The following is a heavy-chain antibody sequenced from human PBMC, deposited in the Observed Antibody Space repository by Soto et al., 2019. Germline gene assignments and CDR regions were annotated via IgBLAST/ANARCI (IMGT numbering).Heavy chain of an antibody. J-gene: IGHJ5*02. CDR2: IYYSGST. CDR1: GCSISSSSYY. Sequence: SETLSLTCTFSGCSISSSSYYWGWIRQPPGKGLEWIGSIYYSGSTYYNPSLKSRVTISVDTSKNQFSLKLSSVTAADTAVYYCARPYYYGSGTSWFDPWGQGTLVTVSS. CDR3: ARPYYYGSGTSWFDP. D-gene: IGHD3-10*01. V-gene: IGHV4-39*01.